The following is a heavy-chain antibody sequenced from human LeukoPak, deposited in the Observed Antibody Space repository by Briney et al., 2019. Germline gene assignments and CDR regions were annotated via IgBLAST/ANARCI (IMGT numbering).Heavy chain of an antibody. J-gene: IGHJ6*03. CDR1: GFTFSSYW. CDR3: ARDCSSTSCYFHYYYYMDV. V-gene: IGHV3-7*01. Sequence: GGSLRLSCAASGFTFSSYWMSWVRQAPGKGLEWVANIKQDGSEKYYVDSVKGRFTISRDNAKNSLYPQMNSLRAEDTAVYYCARDCSSTSCYFHYYYYMDVWGKETTVTVSS. CDR2: IKQDGSEK. D-gene: IGHD2-2*01.